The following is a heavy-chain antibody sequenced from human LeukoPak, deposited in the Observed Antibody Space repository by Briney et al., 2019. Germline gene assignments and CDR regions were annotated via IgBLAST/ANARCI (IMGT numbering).Heavy chain of an antibody. CDR3: ARDLACSSTRCYGG. Sequence: SVKVSCKASGGTFSSYAISWVRQAPGQGLEWMGGIIPIFGTANYAQKFQGRVTMTTDTSTSTAYMELRGLRSDHTAVYYCARDLACSSTRCYGGWDQGTLVTVPS. CDR2: IIPIFGTA. V-gene: IGHV1-69*05. CDR1: GGTFSSYA. D-gene: IGHD2-2*01. J-gene: IGHJ1*01.